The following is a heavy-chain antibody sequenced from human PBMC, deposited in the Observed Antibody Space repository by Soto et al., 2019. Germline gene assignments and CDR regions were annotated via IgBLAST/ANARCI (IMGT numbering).Heavy chain of an antibody. CDR1: GYSFTVYW. CDR2: IYPGDSDA. Sequence: PGESLKISCKSSGYSFTVYWIGWVRQMPGKGLEWMGIIYPGDSDARYSPSFQGQVTISVDTSINTAFLRWNSLTASDTAMYYCARQADYNILTGYFYYFDYWGQGSLVTVSS. V-gene: IGHV5-51*01. CDR3: ARQADYNILTGYFYYFDY. J-gene: IGHJ4*02. D-gene: IGHD3-9*01.